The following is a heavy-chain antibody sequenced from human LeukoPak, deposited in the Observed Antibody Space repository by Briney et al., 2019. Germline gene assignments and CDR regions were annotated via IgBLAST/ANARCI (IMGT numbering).Heavy chain of an antibody. CDR1: GFSFSRYS. J-gene: IGHJ4*02. CDR3: ARGEELQPFDY. Sequence: GGSLRLSCAASGFSFSRYSMNWVRQAPGKGLEWVSSISSGSSYIYYADSVKGRFTISRDNAKNSLYLQMNSLRAEDTAVYYCARGEELQPFDYWGQGTLVTVSS. V-gene: IGHV3-21*01. CDR2: ISSGSSYI. D-gene: IGHD1-26*01.